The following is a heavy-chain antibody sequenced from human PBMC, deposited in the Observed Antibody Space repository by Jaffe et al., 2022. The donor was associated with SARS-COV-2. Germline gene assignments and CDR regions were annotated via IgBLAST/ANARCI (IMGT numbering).Heavy chain of an antibody. CDR3: AVVGTRGYYDFWSGYSIDY. CDR1: GGSISSSSYY. V-gene: IGHV4-39*01. J-gene: IGHJ4*02. CDR2: IYYSGST. D-gene: IGHD3-3*01. Sequence: QLQLQESGPGLVKPSETLSLTCTVSGGSISSSSYYWGWIRQPPGKGLEWIGSIYYSGSTYYNPSLKSRVTISVDTSKNQFSLKLSSVTAADTAVYYCAVVGTRGYYDFWSGYSIDYWGQGTLVTVSS.